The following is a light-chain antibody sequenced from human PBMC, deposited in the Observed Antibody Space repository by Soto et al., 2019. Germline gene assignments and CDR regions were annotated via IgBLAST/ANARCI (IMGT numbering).Light chain of an antibody. Sequence: QSALTQPASVSGSPGQSIAISCTGTSSDVGGYNYVSWYQQHPGKAPKLMIYEVSDRPSGVSNRFSGSKSGNTASLTISGLQAEDEADYYCSSWTSSSTGVFGGGTKLTVL. CDR2: EVS. CDR1: SSDVGGYNY. CDR3: SSWTSSSTGV. J-gene: IGLJ3*02. V-gene: IGLV2-14*01.